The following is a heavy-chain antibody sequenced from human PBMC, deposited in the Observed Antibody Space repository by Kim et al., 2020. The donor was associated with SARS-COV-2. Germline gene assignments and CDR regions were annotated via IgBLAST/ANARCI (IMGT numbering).Heavy chain of an antibody. Sequence: SGPTLVNPTQTLTLTCTFSEFSLTTGGVGVTWVRQAPGKALEWLALIYGNDLKWYNPSLKSRLTIAKGTSKNQVVLTLTNMDPVDTGTYYCAHDSPGLYGFDVGGQGTTVTVSS. V-gene: IGHV2-5*01. CDR2: IYGNDLK. J-gene: IGHJ6*02. CDR3: AHDSPGLYGFDV. D-gene: IGHD2-21*02. CDR1: EFSLTTGGVG.